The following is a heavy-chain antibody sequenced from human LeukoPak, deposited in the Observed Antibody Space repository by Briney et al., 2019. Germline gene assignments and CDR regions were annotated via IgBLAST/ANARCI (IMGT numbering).Heavy chain of an antibody. CDR1: GYTFTSYD. J-gene: IGHJ4*02. CDR3: ARVYSGRYFFDY. V-gene: IGHV1-8*01. D-gene: IGHD1-26*01. Sequence: GASVKVSCKASGYTFTSYDINWVRQATGQGLEWMGWMNPNSGNTGYAQKFQGRVTMTRNTSISTAYMELSSLRSEDTAVYYCARVYSGRYFFDYWGQGTLVTVSS. CDR2: MNPNSGNT.